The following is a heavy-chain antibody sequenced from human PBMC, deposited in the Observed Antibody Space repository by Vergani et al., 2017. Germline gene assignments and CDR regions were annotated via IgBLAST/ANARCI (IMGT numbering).Heavy chain of an antibody. Sequence: QVQLQESGPGLVKPSETLSLTCTVSGGSISSYYWSWIRQPPGKGLEWIGYIYTSGSTNYNPSLKSRVTISVDTSKNQFYLKLSSVTAADTAVYYCARFTTVTRRRASGFDYWGQGTLVTVSS. J-gene: IGHJ4*02. D-gene: IGHD4-11*01. CDR3: ARFTTVTRRRASGFDY. CDR2: IYTSGST. V-gene: IGHV4-4*09. CDR1: GGSISSYY.